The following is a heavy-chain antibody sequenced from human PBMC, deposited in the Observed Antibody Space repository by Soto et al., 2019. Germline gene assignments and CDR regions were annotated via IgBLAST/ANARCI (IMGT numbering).Heavy chain of an antibody. Sequence: PGGSLRLSCASSGFTFSTYTMSWVRQAPGKGLEWVSRISGSGGSIYYTDSVKGRFTISRDNSKNTLYLQMMSLTAEDTAIYYCVRGGGGGLFDPWGQGTMVTVSS. V-gene: IGHV3-23*01. CDR1: GFTFSTYT. CDR2: ISGSGGSI. D-gene: IGHD2-15*01. J-gene: IGHJ5*02. CDR3: VRGGGGGLFDP.